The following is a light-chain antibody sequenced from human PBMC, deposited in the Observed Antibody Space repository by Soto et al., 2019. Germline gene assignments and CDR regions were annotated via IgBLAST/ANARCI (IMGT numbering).Light chain of an antibody. CDR1: QSVKTKY. CDR3: QQFGTSRLFT. CDR2: GVS. V-gene: IGKV3-20*01. Sequence: EIVLTQSPGTLSLSPGERATLSCRASQSVKTKYLAWYQQKPGQAPRLLMSGVSSRATGIPDRFSGSGSGTDFNLTISRVEPEDFAVYYCQQFGTSRLFTFGPGTKVDIK. J-gene: IGKJ3*01.